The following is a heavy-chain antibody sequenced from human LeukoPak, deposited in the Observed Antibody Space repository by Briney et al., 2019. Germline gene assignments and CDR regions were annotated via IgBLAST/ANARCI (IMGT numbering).Heavy chain of an antibody. Sequence: SQTLSLTCAISGDSVSSSWAAWNWISQSPSRGLEWLGRTYYRSKWYNDYAISVKSRITISPDASKNQFSLQLNSVIPEDTAVYYCARAGGDSWYFDYWGQGALVTVSS. CDR3: ARAGGDSWYFDY. CDR1: GDSVSSSWAA. V-gene: IGHV6-1*01. J-gene: IGHJ4*02. D-gene: IGHD2-21*02. CDR2: TYYRSKWYN.